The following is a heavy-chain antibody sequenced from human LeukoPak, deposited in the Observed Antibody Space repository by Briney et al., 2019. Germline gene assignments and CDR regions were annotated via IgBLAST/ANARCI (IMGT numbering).Heavy chain of an antibody. CDR2: ISSSGSTI. J-gene: IGHJ6*03. Sequence: PGGSLRLSCAASGFTFSSYEMNWVRQAPGKGLEWVSYISSSGSTIYYADSVKGRFTISRDNAKNSLYLQMNSLRAEDTAVYSCAKGGGSSYYYYMDVWGKGTTVTISS. CDR3: AKGGGSSYYYYMDV. CDR1: GFTFSSYE. D-gene: IGHD6-13*01. V-gene: IGHV3-48*03.